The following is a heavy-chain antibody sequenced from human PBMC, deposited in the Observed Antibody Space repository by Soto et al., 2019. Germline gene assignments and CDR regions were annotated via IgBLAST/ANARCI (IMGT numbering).Heavy chain of an antibody. Sequence: ASVKVSCKASGYTFTSYGISWVRQAPGQGLEWMGWISAYNGNTNYAQKLQGRVTMTTDTSTSTAYMELRSLRSDDTAVYYCARVGIMITFGGVIVKAPFDYWGQGTLVTVSS. J-gene: IGHJ4*02. CDR3: ARVGIMITFGGVIVKAPFDY. CDR2: ISAYNGNT. V-gene: IGHV1-18*01. CDR1: GYTFTSYG. D-gene: IGHD3-16*02.